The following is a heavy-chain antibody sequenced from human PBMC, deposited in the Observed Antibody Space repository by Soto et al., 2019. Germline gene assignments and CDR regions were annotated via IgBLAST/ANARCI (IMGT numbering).Heavy chain of an antibody. CDR3: APLSVSLSGPYGIHV. D-gene: IGHD2-15*01. J-gene: IGHJ6*02. CDR1: GYSVSSSDYY. Sequence: SETLSLTCSVSGYSVSSSDYYWAWIRQPPGKGLEWIGSMLYSGLTYYNPSLKSRVTLSVDTSKNQVSVRLNSVTASDTAVYYCAPLSVSLSGPYGIHVWGQGTTVTVSS. CDR2: MLYSGLT. V-gene: IGHV4-39*01.